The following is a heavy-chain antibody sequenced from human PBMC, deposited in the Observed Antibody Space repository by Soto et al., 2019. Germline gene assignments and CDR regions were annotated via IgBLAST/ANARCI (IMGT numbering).Heavy chain of an antibody. J-gene: IGHJ5*02. CDR2: IYHSGST. CDR1: GGSISSGGYY. Sequence: QVQLQESGPGLVKPSQTLSLTCTVSGGSISSGGYYWSRIRQHPGKGLEWIGYIYHSGSTYYNPSLKSRVTISVDTSKNQFSLKVSSVTAADTAVYYCAREAAGILNWFDPWGQGTLVTVSS. D-gene: IGHD6-25*01. V-gene: IGHV4-31*03. CDR3: AREAAGILNWFDP.